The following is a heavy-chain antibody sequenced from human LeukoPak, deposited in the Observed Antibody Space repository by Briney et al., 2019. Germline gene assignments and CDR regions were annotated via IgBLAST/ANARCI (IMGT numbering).Heavy chain of an antibody. CDR1: GFTFSSYS. V-gene: IGHV3-21*01. CDR2: ISSSSSYI. CDR3: ARDPPGIAVV. D-gene: IGHD6-19*01. Sequence: GGSLRLSCAASGFTFSSYSMNWVRKAPGKGLEWVSSISSSSSYIYYADSVKGRFTISRDNAKNSLYLQMNSLRAEDTAVYYCARDPPGIAVVWGQGTLVTVSS. J-gene: IGHJ4*02.